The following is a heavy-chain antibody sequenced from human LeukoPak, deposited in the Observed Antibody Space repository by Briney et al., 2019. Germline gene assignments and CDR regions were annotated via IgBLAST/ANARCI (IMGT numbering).Heavy chain of an antibody. CDR3: ARARPKRSIAVAGLGMFDP. V-gene: IGHV1-2*02. Sequence: AGVNVSCKASGYTFPGYYLHWVRQAPGRGVEGMGWINPNSGDTNFAQKPQGRGTKTSDTSISTAYMELSRLSSDDTAVYYCARARPKRSIAVAGLGMFDPWGHGTLVTVSS. CDR1: GYTFPGYY. CDR2: INPNSGDT. D-gene: IGHD6-19*01. J-gene: IGHJ5*02.